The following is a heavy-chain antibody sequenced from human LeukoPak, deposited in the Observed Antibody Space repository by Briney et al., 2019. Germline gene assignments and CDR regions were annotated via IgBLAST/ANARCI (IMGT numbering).Heavy chain of an antibody. CDR3: AKESGYDSSGYDY. Sequence: GGSLRLSCAASGYTLDDYAMHWVRQAPGKGLEWVSLISGDGGSTYYADSVKGRFTISRDNSKNSLYLQMNSLRTEDTALYYAAKESGYDSSGYDYWGQGTLVTVSS. D-gene: IGHD3-22*01. V-gene: IGHV3-43*02. CDR2: ISGDGGST. J-gene: IGHJ4*02. CDR1: GYTLDDYA.